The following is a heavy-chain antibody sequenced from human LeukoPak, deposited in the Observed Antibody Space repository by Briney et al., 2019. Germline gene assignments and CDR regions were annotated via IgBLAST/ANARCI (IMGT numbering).Heavy chain of an antibody. Sequence: SETLSLTCTVSGGSMSGYYWNWIRQPAGKGLEWIGRIHTTGGTNSKPSLKSRLIVSVDTSTNQFSLRMRFVTAADTAVYYCARNLGGDDYYFYGMDVWGQGTTVTVSS. J-gene: IGHJ6*02. CDR1: GGSMSGYY. CDR3: ARNLGGDDYYFYGMDV. V-gene: IGHV4-4*07. CDR2: IHTTGGT. D-gene: IGHD2-21*02.